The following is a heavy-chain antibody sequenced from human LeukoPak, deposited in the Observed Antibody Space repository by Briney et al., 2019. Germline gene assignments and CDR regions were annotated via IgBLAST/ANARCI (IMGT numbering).Heavy chain of an antibody. J-gene: IGHJ4*02. CDR2: ICHSGST. CDR3: ASGKESYDFWSGYYGLDY. V-gene: IGHV4-38-2*02. Sequence: SVTLSLTCTGSGYTISSGYYWGWLREPPGKGLGLIGSICHSGSTYYNPSLKSRVTISIATSKNQISLKLSTVTAADTAVYYCASGKESYDFWSGYYGLDYWGQGTLVTVSS. D-gene: IGHD3-3*01. CDR1: GYTISSGYY.